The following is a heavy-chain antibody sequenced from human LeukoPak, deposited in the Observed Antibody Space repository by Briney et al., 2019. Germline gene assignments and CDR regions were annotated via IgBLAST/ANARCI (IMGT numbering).Heavy chain of an antibody. V-gene: IGHV3-23*01. CDR2: ISSGSSTSYA. J-gene: IGHJ4*02. CDR3: AKGGRGYNPDF. CDR1: GFTFSTYA. Sequence: TGGSLRLSCAASGFTFSTYAMSWVRQAPGKGLEWVSSISSGSSTSYAGYADSVKGRFSISRDDSKNTLYLQMSSLRAEDTAVYCCAKGGRGYNPDFWGQGTLVTVSS. D-gene: IGHD5-24*01.